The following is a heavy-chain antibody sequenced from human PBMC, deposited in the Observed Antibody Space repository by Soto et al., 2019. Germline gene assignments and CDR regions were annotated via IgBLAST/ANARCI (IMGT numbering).Heavy chain of an antibody. Sequence: GSTFATYYMPWVRQAPGQGLEWMGIINPSGGSTSYAQKFQGRVTMTRDTSTSTVYMELSSLRSEDTAVYYCAVFGIAFDIWGQGTMVTVSS. CDR2: INPSGGST. D-gene: IGHD3-10*02. J-gene: IGHJ3*02. CDR3: AVFGIAFDI. CDR1: GSTFATYY. V-gene: IGHV1-46*01.